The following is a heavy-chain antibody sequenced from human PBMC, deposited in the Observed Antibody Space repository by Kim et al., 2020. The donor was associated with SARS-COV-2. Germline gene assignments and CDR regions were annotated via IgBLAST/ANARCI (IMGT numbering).Heavy chain of an antibody. CDR3: ARGRRYDFWSGPKTLDY. CDR1: GGSFSGYY. Sequence: SETLSLTCAVYGGSFSGYYWSWIRQPPGKGLEWIGEINHSGSTNYNPSLKSRVTISVDTSKNQFSLKLSSVTAADTAVYYCARGRRYDFWSGPKTLDYWGQGTLVTVSS. V-gene: IGHV4-34*01. D-gene: IGHD3-3*01. CDR2: INHSGST. J-gene: IGHJ4*02.